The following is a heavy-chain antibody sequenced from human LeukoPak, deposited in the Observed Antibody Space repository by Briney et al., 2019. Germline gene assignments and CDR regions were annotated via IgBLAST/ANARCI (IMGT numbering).Heavy chain of an antibody. V-gene: IGHV4-59*08. CDR1: GDSVTDHF. CDR2: FYYNGRS. CDR3: ARHYYGDVYYFDF. J-gene: IGHJ4*02. D-gene: IGHD4-17*01. Sequence: PSETLSLACTVPGDSVTDHFWSWIRQPPGKGLEWIAYFYYNGRSRYNPSLNSRVTISVDTSKNQFSLKVTSVTAADTAVYYCARHYYGDVYYFDFWGQGTLVTVSS.